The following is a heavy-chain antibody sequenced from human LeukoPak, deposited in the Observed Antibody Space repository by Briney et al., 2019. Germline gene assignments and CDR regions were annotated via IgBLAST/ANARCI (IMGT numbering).Heavy chain of an antibody. D-gene: IGHD1-26*01. Sequence: GGSLRLSCAASGFTFSSYWMHWVRQAPGKGLVWDSRINSDGSSTTYADSVKGRFTISRDIAKNTLYLQMKSLRAEDTAVYYCARVRSGSSAGNYGMDVWGQGTTVTVSS. J-gene: IGHJ6*02. CDR3: ARVRSGSSAGNYGMDV. CDR2: INSDGSST. CDR1: GFTFSSYW. V-gene: IGHV3-74*01.